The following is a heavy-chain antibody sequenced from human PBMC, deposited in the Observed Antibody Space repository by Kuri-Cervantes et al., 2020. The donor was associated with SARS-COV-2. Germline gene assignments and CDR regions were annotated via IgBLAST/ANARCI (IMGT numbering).Heavy chain of an antibody. Sequence: ESLKISCAVSRYSISSGYYWGWIRQPPGKGLEWIGSIYHSGSTYYNPSLKSRVTISVDTSKNQFSLKLSSVTAADTAVYYCARDGTPKSWGSAFDIWGQGTMVTVSS. J-gene: IGHJ3*02. D-gene: IGHD7-27*01. CDR3: ARDGTPKSWGSAFDI. V-gene: IGHV4-38-2*02. CDR2: IYHSGST. CDR1: RYSISSGYY.